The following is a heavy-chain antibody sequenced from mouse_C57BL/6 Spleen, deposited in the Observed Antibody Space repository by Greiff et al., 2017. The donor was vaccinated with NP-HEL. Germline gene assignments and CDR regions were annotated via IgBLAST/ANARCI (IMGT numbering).Heavy chain of an antibody. J-gene: IGHJ3*01. Sequence: EVQGVESGGDLVKPGGSLKLSCAASGFTFSSYGMSWVRQTPDKRLEWVATISSGGSYTYYPDSVKGRFTISRDNAKNTLYLQMSSLKSEDTAMYYCARRTPFAYWGQGTLVTVSA. V-gene: IGHV5-6*01. D-gene: IGHD5-1*01. CDR1: GFTFSSYG. CDR2: ISSGGSYT. CDR3: ARRTPFAY.